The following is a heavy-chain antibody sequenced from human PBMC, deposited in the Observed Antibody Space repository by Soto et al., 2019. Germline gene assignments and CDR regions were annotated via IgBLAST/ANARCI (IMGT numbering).Heavy chain of an antibody. J-gene: IGHJ5*02. V-gene: IGHV1-69*04. CDR3: AGDPDSHYNDSHASSYP. CDR1: GGTFSAYA. D-gene: IGHD4-4*01. Sequence: QVQLVQSGAEVKKPVSSVKVSCKASGGTFSAYAITWVRQAPGQGLEWMGRIIPIIGIINYAQKFQGRVTIRADKFTSTAYTELTGLRSDDTAVYYCAGDPDSHYNDSHASSYPWGQGTLVIVSS. CDR2: IIPIIGII.